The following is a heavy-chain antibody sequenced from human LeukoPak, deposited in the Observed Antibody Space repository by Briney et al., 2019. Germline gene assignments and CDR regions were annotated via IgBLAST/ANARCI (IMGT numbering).Heavy chain of an antibody. CDR3: AKVSVGATRGAFDY. CDR2: IYGGGST. J-gene: IGHJ4*02. V-gene: IGHV3-53*01. CDR1: GFTVSSNY. Sequence: GGSLRLSCGVSGFTVSSNYMSWVRQAPGKGLEWVSVIYGGGSTYYADSVKGRFTISRDNSKNTLYLQMNTLRAEDTAVYYCAKVSVGATRGAFDYWGQGTLVTVSS. D-gene: IGHD1-26*01.